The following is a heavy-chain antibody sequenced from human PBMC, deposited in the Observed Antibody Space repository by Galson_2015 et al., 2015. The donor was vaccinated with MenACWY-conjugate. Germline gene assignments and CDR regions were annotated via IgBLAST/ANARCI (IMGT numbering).Heavy chain of an antibody. V-gene: IGHV3-21*05. J-gene: IGHJ4*02. Sequence: SLRLSCAPSGFTFNNYEMSWVRQAPGKGLEWVSKISNGGSNMYYEDSVRGRFTISRDNAKNSVDLQMNSLRAEDTAVYFCARVLPSAMIHGFDYWGQGTLVTVSS. D-gene: IGHD2-2*01. CDR1: GFTFNNYE. CDR2: ISNGGSNM. CDR3: ARVLPSAMIHGFDY.